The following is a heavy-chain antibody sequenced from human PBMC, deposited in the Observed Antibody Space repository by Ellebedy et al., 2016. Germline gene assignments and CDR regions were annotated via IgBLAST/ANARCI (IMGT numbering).Heavy chain of an antibody. V-gene: IGHV3-33*08. CDR1: GFTFSSYG. Sequence: GESLKISXAASGFTFSSYGMHWVRQAPGKGLEWVAVIWYDGSNKYYADSVKGRFTISRDNSKNTLYLQMNSLRAEDTAVYYCARGGELLWFGPRRFDPWGQGTLVTVSS. J-gene: IGHJ5*02. CDR2: IWYDGSNK. D-gene: IGHD3-10*01. CDR3: ARGGELLWFGPRRFDP.